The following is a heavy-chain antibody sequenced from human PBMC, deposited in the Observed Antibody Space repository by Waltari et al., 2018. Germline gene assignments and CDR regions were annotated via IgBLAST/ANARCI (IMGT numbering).Heavy chain of an antibody. V-gene: IGHV5-10-1*01. Sequence: ESLRISCKGSGYSFTSYWISWVRQMPGKGLEWMGRIDPSDSYTNYSPSFQGHVTISADKSISPAYLQWSSLKASDTAMYYCASTFSGYASSGYYPDFDYWGQGTLVTVSS. CDR3: ASTFSGYASSGYYPDFDY. J-gene: IGHJ4*02. CDR1: GYSFTSYW. CDR2: IDPSDSYT. D-gene: IGHD3-22*01.